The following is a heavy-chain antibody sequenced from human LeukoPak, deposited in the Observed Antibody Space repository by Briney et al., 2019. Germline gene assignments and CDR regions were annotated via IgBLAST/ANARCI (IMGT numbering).Heavy chain of an antibody. D-gene: IGHD3-22*01. CDR3: ARSGYDSSGPPFDY. CDR2: ISGSGGST. Sequence: PGGSLRLSCAASGFTFSSYAMSWVRQAPGRGLEWVSAISGSGGSTYYADSVKGRFTISRDNSKNTLYLQMNSLRAEDTAVYYCARSGYDSSGPPFDYWGQGTLVTVSS. V-gene: IGHV3-23*01. J-gene: IGHJ4*01. CDR1: GFTFSSYA.